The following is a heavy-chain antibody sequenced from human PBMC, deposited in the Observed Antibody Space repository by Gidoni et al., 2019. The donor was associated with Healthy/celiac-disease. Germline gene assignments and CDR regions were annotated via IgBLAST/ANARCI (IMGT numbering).Heavy chain of an antibody. CDR1: VFTFSSYA. CDR2: ISYDGSNK. Sequence: QVQLVESGGGVVQPGRSLRLSCAASVFTFSSYAMHWFRQAPGKGLEWVAVISYDGSNKYYADSVKGRFTISRENSKNTLYLQMNSLRAEDTAVYYCARVGAYFGAFDIWGQGTMVTVSS. D-gene: IGHD3-10*01. J-gene: IGHJ3*02. CDR3: ARVGAYFGAFDI. V-gene: IGHV3-30-3*01.